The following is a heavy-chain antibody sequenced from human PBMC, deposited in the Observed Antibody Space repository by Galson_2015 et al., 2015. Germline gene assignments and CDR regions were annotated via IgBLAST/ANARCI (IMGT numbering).Heavy chain of an antibody. CDR3: AREVTPNCSSTSFLNPYDYYGMDV. D-gene: IGHD2-2*01. Sequence: SVKVSCKASGYTFTHYYVHWVRQAPRQGLEWMGWNNPNSGGANYEQKFQGWVTITRDTSIRTVYMELNRIRSDDTAVYYCAREVTPNCSSTSFLNPYDYYGMDVWGQGTPVTVSS. CDR2: NNPNSGGA. J-gene: IGHJ6*02. V-gene: IGHV1-2*04. CDR1: GYTFTHYY.